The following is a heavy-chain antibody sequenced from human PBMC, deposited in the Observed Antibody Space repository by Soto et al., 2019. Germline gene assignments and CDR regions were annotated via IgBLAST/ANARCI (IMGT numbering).Heavy chain of an antibody. CDR3: ARRGAYWNADYYYMDV. CDR1: GYSFTSYW. V-gene: IGHV5-51*01. D-gene: IGHD1-1*01. Sequence: PGESLKISCKGSGYSFTSYWIGWVRQMPGKGLEWMGIIYPGDSDTRYSPSFQGQVTISADKSISTAYLQWSSLKALDTAMYYCARRGAYWNADYYYMDVWGKGTTVTVSS. CDR2: IYPGDSDT. J-gene: IGHJ6*03.